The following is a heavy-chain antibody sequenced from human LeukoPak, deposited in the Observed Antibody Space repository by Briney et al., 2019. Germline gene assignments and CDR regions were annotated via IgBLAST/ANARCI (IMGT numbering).Heavy chain of an antibody. J-gene: IGHJ4*02. V-gene: IGHV1-69*01. CDR3: ASDSTYYYDSSGLFY. D-gene: IGHD3-22*01. Sequence: IIPIFGTANYAQKFQGRVTITADESTSTAYMELSSLRSEDTAVYYCASDSTYYYDSSGLFYWGQGTLVTVSS. CDR2: IIPIFGTA.